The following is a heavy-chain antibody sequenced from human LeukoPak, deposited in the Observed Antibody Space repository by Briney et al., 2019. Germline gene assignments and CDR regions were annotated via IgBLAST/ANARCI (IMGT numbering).Heavy chain of an antibody. CDR3: ARASFCSSSSCSPYYFYYYMDV. D-gene: IGHD2-2*01. V-gene: IGHV1-2*02. J-gene: IGHJ6*03. CDR2: INPNSGGT. Sequence: GASVKVSCKASGGTFSSYAISWVRQAPGQGLEWMGWINPNSGGTNYAQKFQGRVTMTRDTSISTAYMELSRLRSDDTAVYYCARASFCSSSSCSPYYFYYYMDVWGRGTTVTVSS. CDR1: GGTFSSYA.